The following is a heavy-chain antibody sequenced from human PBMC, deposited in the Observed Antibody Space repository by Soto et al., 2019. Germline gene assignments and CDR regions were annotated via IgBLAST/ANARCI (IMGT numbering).Heavy chain of an antibody. CDR1: GFTFSTYA. Sequence: EVPLLESGGGLVQPGGSLRRSCAASGFTFSTYAMNWVRQAPGKGLEWVSGISGSGDSTYYADSVKGRFTVSRDNSKNTLYLQMNSLRAEDTAVFYCAKERSSGWSLDYWGQGTLVTVSS. D-gene: IGHD6-19*01. CDR2: ISGSGDST. CDR3: AKERSSGWSLDY. J-gene: IGHJ4*02. V-gene: IGHV3-23*01.